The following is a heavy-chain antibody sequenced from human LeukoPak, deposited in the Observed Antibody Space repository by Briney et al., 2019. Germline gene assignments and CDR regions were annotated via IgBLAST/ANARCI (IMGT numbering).Heavy chain of an antibody. CDR1: GGSFSSYY. CDR3: ARESIAAAGTMRFDP. D-gene: IGHD6-13*01. Sequence: SETLSLTCAVYGGSFSSYYWSWIRQPPGKGLEWIGEINHSGSTNYNPSLKSRVTISVDTSKNQFSLKLSSVTAADTAVYYCARESIAAAGTMRFDPWGQGTLVTVSS. J-gene: IGHJ5*02. V-gene: IGHV4-34*01. CDR2: INHSGST.